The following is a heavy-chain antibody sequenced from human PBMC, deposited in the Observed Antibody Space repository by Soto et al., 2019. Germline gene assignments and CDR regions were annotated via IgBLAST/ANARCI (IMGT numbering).Heavy chain of an antibody. V-gene: IGHV3-48*02. CDR3: ARGQDEGYYHFFLYGMDV. J-gene: IGHJ6*02. CDR1: GFTFSTYI. Sequence: GGSLRLSCAASGFTFSTYIMNWVRQTPGKGLEWVSYISGSSSTIYYADSVKGRFTISRDNAKNSLYLQMNSLRDEDTAVYYCARGQDEGYYHFFLYGMDVWGQGTTVTVSS. CDR2: ISGSSSTI. D-gene: IGHD3-3*01.